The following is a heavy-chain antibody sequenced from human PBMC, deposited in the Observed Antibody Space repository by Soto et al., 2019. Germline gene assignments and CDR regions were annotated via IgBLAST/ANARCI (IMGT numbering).Heavy chain of an antibody. D-gene: IGHD2-2*01. CDR1: GFTFTNYW. J-gene: IGHJ3*01. CDR3: ARHQYLPDDVVDV. CDR2: INSDGSST. V-gene: IGHV3-74*01. Sequence: GGSLRLSCAASGFTFTNYWMQWVRQAPGKGLVWVSRINSDGSSTSHADSVKGRFTISRDNAKNTLYLQMSSLRAEDTAVYYCARHQYLPDDVVDVWGRGTVVTVSS.